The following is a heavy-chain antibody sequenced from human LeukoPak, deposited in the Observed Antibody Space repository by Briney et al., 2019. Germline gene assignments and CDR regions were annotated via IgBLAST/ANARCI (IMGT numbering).Heavy chain of an antibody. J-gene: IGHJ4*02. D-gene: IGHD3-16*01. CDR2: ISYDGSNK. CDR3: AREHYVWGSSPFDY. V-gene: IGHV3-30-3*01. Sequence: GGSLRLSCAASGFTFSSYAMHWVRQAPGKGLEWVAVISYDGSNKYYADSVKGRFTISRDNSKNTLYLQMNSLRAEDTAVYYCAREHYVWGSSPFDYWGQGTLVTVSS. CDR1: GFTFSSYA.